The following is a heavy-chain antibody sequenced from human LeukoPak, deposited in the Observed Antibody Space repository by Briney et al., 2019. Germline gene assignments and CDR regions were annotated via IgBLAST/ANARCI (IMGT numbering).Heavy chain of an antibody. CDR3: TRDGDSVY. D-gene: IGHD4-17*01. V-gene: IGHV3-73*01. J-gene: IGHJ4*02. CDR2: IKSRTNKYAT. CDR1: GFTVSDST. Sequence: PGGSLRLSCAASGFTVSDSTIHWVRQASGKGLEWVGRIKSRTNKYATAYAASVKGRFTISRDDSKNTAYLQMHSLKTEDTALYYCTRDGDSVYWGQGTLVTVSS.